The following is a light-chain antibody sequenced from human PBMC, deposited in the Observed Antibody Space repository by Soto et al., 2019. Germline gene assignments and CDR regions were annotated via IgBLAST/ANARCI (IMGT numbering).Light chain of an antibody. Sequence: SCRSSQSVLYSSNNKNYLAWYQQKPGQPPKLLIYWSSTRESGVPDRFSGSGSGTDFTLTISSLQAEDVAVYYCQQYYSSPLTFGGGTTVEIK. J-gene: IGKJ4*01. CDR3: QQYYSSPLT. CDR2: WSS. CDR1: QSVLYSSNNKNY. V-gene: IGKV4-1*01.